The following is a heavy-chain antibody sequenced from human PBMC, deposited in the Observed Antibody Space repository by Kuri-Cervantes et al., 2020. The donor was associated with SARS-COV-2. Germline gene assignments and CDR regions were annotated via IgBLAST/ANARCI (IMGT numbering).Heavy chain of an antibody. CDR3: ARVGAVVPAATYYLDY. V-gene: IGHV4-59*12. Sequence: ESLKISCAASGFTFSSYGMHWVRQAPGKGLEWIGSIYYSGNTLYNPSLKSRLTISVDTSKKQFSLNLSSVTAADTAVYYCARVGAVVPAATYYLDYWGQGTLVTVSS. D-gene: IGHD2-2*01. J-gene: IGHJ4*02. CDR2: IYYSGNT. CDR1: GFTFSSYG.